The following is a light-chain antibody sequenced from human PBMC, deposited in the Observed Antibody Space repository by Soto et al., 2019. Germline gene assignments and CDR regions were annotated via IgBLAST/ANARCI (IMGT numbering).Light chain of an antibody. CDR1: QNTRNY. J-gene: IGKJ4*01. Sequence: DIQMTQSPSSLPASDGDTVTITCRATQNTRNYLNWYQQRPGKAPTLLIYDGSTLRGGIPSRFSDGASGTEFPLTIAGLQPEDSANYCCQQGHSTRYTFGRGTRV. CDR3: QQGHSTRYT. CDR2: DGS. V-gene: IGKV1-39*01.